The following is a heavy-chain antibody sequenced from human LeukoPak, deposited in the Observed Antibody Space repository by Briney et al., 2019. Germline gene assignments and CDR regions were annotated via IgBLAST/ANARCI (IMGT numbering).Heavy chain of an antibody. V-gene: IGHV4-59*01. CDR3: AKDSVVVAETNYFDY. D-gene: IGHD2-15*01. CDR2: IYYSGST. CDR1: GGSISSYY. J-gene: IGHJ4*02. Sequence: PSETLSLTCTVSGGSISSYYWSWIRQPPGKGLEWIGYIYYSGSTNYNPSLKSRVTISVDTSKNQFSLKLSSVTAADTAVYYCAKDSVVVAETNYFDYWGQGTLVTVSS.